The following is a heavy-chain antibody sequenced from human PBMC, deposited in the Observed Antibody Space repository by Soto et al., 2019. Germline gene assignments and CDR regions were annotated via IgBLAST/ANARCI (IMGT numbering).Heavy chain of an antibody. J-gene: IGHJ5*02. CDR3: ARDASLAAAGTTPLGP. V-gene: IGHV1-69*06. CDR2: IIPIFGTA. CDR1: GGTFSSYA. Sequence: QVQLVQSGAEVKKPGSSVKVSCKASGGTFSSYAISWVRQAPGQGLEWMGGIIPIFGTANYAQKFQGRVTINADKYTSTAYMELSSLRSEDTAVYYCARDASLAAAGTTPLGPWGQGTLVTVSS. D-gene: IGHD6-13*01.